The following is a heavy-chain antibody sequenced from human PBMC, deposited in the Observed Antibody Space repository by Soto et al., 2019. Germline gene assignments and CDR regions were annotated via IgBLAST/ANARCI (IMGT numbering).Heavy chain of an antibody. J-gene: IGHJ4*02. CDR1: WFTVSSNY. CDR3: ASSRVQLWHAFDY. V-gene: IGHV3-53*01. CDR2: IYSGGST. D-gene: IGHD5-18*01. Sequence: GSLRLSCAASWFTVSSNYMSWVLQAPGKGLEWVSVIYSGGSTYYADSVKGRFTISRDNSKNTLYLQMNSLRAEDTAVYYCASSRVQLWHAFDYWGQGTLVTVS.